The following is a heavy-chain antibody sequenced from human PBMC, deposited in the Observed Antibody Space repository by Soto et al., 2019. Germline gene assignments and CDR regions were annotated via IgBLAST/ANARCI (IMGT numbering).Heavy chain of an antibody. J-gene: IGHJ5*02. CDR3: AKNQGVELVPLATVDWFDP. V-gene: IGHV3-23*01. Sequence: PGGSLRLSRAGSGFLLENFGMSWVRQAPGKGLEWISSISGSGFKKYYADSVKGRFTISRDNSKSTVYLELNNLSAEDTAVYHCAKNQGVELVPLATVDWFDPWGQGSVVTVSS. CDR1: GFLLENFG. D-gene: IGHD1-26*01. CDR2: ISGSGFKK.